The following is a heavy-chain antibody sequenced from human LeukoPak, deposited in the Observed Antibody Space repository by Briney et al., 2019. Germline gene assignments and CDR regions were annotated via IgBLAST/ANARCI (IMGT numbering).Heavy chain of an antibody. CDR2: IYHSGST. V-gene: IGHV4-38-2*02. CDR3: ASSYYGSGRNYYYYYMDV. D-gene: IGHD3-10*01. CDR1: GYSISSGYY. Sequence: SETLSLTCTVSGYSISSGYYWGWIRQPPGKGLEWIASIYHSGSTYYNPSLKSQVTISVDTSKNQFSLRLSSVTAADTAVYYCASSYYGSGRNYYYYYMDVWGKGITVTISS. J-gene: IGHJ6*03.